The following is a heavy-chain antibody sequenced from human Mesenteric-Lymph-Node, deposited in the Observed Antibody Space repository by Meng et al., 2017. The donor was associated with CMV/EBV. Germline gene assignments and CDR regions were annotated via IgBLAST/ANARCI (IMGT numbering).Heavy chain of an antibody. V-gene: IGHV3-33*06. CDR3: AKVAGYTYQGPYYFDY. J-gene: IGHJ4*02. Sequence: VFTFRSYGMRCGRQTPGERLGWVAIVWYDGSSKYYEDAVRGRFTISRDNSKNTLYLQMNSLRAEDTAMYYCAKVAGYTYQGPYYFDYWGLGTLVTVSS. CDR2: VWYDGSSK. CDR1: VFTFRSYG. D-gene: IGHD5-18*01.